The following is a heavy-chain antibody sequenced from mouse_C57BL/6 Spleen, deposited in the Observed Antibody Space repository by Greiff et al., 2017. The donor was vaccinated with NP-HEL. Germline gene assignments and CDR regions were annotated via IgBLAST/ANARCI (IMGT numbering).Heavy chain of an antibody. CDR3: ARCSPLLGFDY. Sequence: QVQLQQSGAELVRPGTSVKVSCKASGYAFTNYLIEWVKQRPGQGLEWIGVINPGSGGTNYNEKFKGKATLTADKSSSTAYMQLSSLTSEDSAVYVCARCSPLLGFDYWGQGTTLTVSS. V-gene: IGHV1-54*01. CDR1: GYAFTNYL. CDR2: INPGSGGT. J-gene: IGHJ2*01. D-gene: IGHD4-1*01.